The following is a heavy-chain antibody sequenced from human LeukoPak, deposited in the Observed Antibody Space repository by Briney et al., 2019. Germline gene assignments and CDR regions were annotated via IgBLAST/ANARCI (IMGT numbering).Heavy chain of an antibody. Sequence: SETLSLTCTVSGGSISSNYWSWIRQPPGKGLEWIGYIYYSGSTNYNPSLKSRVTISVDTSKNQFSLKLSSVTAADTAVYYCARGLGRSYYYDSSGYFDYWGQGTLVTVSS. V-gene: IGHV4-59*01. CDR3: ARGLGRSYYYDSSGYFDY. CDR2: IYYSGST. D-gene: IGHD3-22*01. J-gene: IGHJ4*02. CDR1: GGSISSNY.